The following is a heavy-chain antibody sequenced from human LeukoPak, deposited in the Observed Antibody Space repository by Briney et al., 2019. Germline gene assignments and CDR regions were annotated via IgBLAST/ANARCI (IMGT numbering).Heavy chain of an antibody. J-gene: IGHJ3*02. D-gene: IGHD4-17*01. V-gene: IGHV4-59*08. CDR1: GGSITSYY. Sequence: SETLSLTCTVSGGSITSYYWSWIRQPPGKGLEWIGYIYYSGSTNYNPSLKSRVTISVDTSKNQFSLKLGSVTAADTAVYCCARHWTQAYADSGAFATWGQGTMVPVSP. CDR3: ARHWTQAYADSGAFAT. CDR2: IYYSGST.